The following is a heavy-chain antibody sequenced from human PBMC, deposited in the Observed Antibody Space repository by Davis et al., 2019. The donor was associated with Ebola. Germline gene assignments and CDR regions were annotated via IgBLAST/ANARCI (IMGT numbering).Heavy chain of an antibody. CDR3: ARFRFLEWLLTDYYYYMDV. CDR2: ISHDGSNQ. V-gene: IGHV3-30*03. Sequence: GGSLRLSCEASRFSFDSYAIHWVRQAPGKGLEWVAVISHDGSNQYYGDSVKGRFTSSRDNSKNTLYLQLNRLRVEDTAVYYCARFRFLEWLLTDYYYYMDVWGKGTTVTVSS. CDR1: RFSFDSYA. D-gene: IGHD3-3*01. J-gene: IGHJ6*03.